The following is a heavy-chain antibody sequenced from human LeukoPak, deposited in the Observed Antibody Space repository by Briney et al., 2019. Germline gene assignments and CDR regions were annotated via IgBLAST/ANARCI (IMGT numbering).Heavy chain of an antibody. CDR2: IIPIFGTA. Sequence: ASVKVSCKASGGTFSSYAISWVRQAPGQGLEWMGGIIPIFGTANYAQKFQGRVTITTDESTSTAYMELSSLRSGDTAVYYCASNTMVRGVIVDYWGQGTLVTVSS. V-gene: IGHV1-69*05. D-gene: IGHD3-10*01. CDR3: ASNTMVRGVIVDY. J-gene: IGHJ4*02. CDR1: GGTFSSYA.